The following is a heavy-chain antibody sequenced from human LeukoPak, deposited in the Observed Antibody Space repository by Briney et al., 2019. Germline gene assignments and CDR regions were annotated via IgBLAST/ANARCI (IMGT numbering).Heavy chain of an antibody. CDR1: GGSFSGYY. CDR2: INHSGSN. V-gene: IGHV4-34*01. CDR3: ARERRAAATPSYYSYGMDV. Sequence: SETLSLTCAVYGGSFSGYYWSWIRQPPGKGLEWIGEINHSGSNNYNPSLKSRVTISVDTSKNQFSLKLSSVTAADTAVYCCARERRAAATPSYYSYGMDVWGQGTTVTVSS. J-gene: IGHJ6*02. D-gene: IGHD2-15*01.